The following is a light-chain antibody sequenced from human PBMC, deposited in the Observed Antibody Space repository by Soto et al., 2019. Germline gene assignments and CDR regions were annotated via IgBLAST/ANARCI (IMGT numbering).Light chain of an antibody. J-gene: IGLJ1*01. Sequence: QSVLTQPASVSGSPGQSITISCTGTSSDVGGYNYVSWYQQHPGKVPKLMIYEVSNRPSGVSNRFSGSKSGNMASLTISGLQAEDEADYYCSSFTSGSTLFGTGTKLTVL. CDR3: SSFTSGSTL. CDR2: EVS. CDR1: SSDVGGYNY. V-gene: IGLV2-14*01.